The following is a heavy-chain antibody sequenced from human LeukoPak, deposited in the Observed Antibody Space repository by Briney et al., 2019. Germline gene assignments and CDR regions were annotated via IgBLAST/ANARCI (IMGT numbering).Heavy chain of an antibody. J-gene: IGHJ4*02. CDR1: GFIFSSYA. D-gene: IGHD5-12*01. Sequence: GGSLRLSCAASGFIFSSYAVIWVRQAPGKGLEGVSAISGSGGSTYDADSVKGRFTISRDNSKNTLYLQMNRLRAEDTAVYYCAKEFAYSGSFDYWGQGTLVTVSS. CDR3: AKEFAYSGSFDY. CDR2: ISGSGGST. V-gene: IGHV3-23*01.